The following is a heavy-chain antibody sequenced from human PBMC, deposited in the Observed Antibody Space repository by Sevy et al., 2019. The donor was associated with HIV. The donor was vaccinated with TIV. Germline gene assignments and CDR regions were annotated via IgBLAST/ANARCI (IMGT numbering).Heavy chain of an antibody. CDR1: GDSVSSNSAA. CDR3: ARETYCTNGVCYNPFDY. V-gene: IGHV6-1*01. CDR2: TYYRSKWYN. J-gene: IGHJ4*02. Sequence: SQTLSLTCAISGDSVSSNSAAWNWIRQSPSRGLEWLGRTYYRSKWYNDYAVSVKSRITINPDASKNQFSLQLNSVTPEDTAVYYCARETYCTNGVCYNPFDYWCQGTLVTVSS. D-gene: IGHD2-8*01.